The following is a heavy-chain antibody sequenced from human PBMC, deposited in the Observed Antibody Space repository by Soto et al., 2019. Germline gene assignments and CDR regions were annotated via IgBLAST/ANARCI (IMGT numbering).Heavy chain of an antibody. CDR1: GYTFTGYY. CDR3: ARESGVGCSSTSCLYGY. J-gene: IGHJ4*02. V-gene: IGHV1-2*02. D-gene: IGHD2-2*01. Sequence: QVQLVQSGAEVKKPGASVKVSCKASGYTFTGYYMHWVRQAPGQGLEWMGWINPNSGGTNYAQKFQGRVTMTRDTSISTAYMELSRLRSDDTVVYYCARESGVGCSSTSCLYGYWGQGTLVTVSS. CDR2: INPNSGGT.